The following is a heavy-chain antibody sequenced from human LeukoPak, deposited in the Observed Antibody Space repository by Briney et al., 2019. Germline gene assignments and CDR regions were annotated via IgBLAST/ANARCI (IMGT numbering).Heavy chain of an antibody. CDR1: GGSISPYF. V-gene: IGHV4-59*01. CDR2: IHYSGAT. J-gene: IGHJ4*02. Sequence: SETLSLTCTVSGGSISPYFWSWIRQSPGKGLEWIGYIHYSGATNYNPSLKSRVTISVDTSRNQFSLNLSSVTAADTAMYFCARQAYSSGCYYFDYWGQGTLVTVSS. D-gene: IGHD6-19*01. CDR3: ARQAYSSGCYYFDY.